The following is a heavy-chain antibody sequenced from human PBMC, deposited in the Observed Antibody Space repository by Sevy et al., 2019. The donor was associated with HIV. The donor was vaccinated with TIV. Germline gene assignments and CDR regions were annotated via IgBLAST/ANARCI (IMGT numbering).Heavy chain of an antibody. V-gene: IGHV4-30-4*01. CDR2: LYYSGST. CDR3: ARAVGFTRGAFDI. Sequence: SETLSLTCTISGDSITTNDYFWTWIRQSPGKGLEWIGYLYYSGSTAYNPSLKSRVSISTDTTKSPFSLNLNSVTGADTAIYYCARAVGFTRGAFDIWGQGITVTVSS. D-gene: IGHD3-10*01. J-gene: IGHJ3*02. CDR1: GDSITTNDYF.